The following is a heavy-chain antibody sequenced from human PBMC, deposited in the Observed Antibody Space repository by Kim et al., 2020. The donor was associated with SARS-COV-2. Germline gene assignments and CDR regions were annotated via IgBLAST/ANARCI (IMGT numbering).Heavy chain of an antibody. V-gene: IGHV3-23*01. CDR2: ISGSGGST. Sequence: GGSLRLSCAASGFTFSSYAMSWVRQAPGKGLEWVSAISGSGGSTYYADSVKGRFTISRDNSKNTLYLQMNSLRAEDTAVYYCAKDGEQWLVRTGAFDIWGQGTMVTVSS. J-gene: IGHJ3*02. D-gene: IGHD6-19*01. CDR1: GFTFSSYA. CDR3: AKDGEQWLVRTGAFDI.